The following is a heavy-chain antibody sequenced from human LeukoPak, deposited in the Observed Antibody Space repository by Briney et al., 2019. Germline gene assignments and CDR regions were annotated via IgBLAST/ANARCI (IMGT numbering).Heavy chain of an antibody. CDR1: GGTFSSYA. CDR2: IIPIFGTA. V-gene: IGHV1-69*05. J-gene: IGHJ6*03. D-gene: IGHD2-2*01. Sequence: ASVKVSCKASGGTFSSYAISWVRQAPGQGLEWMGGIIPIFGTANYAQKFQGRVTITTDESTSTAYMELSSLRSEDTAVYYCARGSGGSSTVPLYYYYMDVWGKGTTVTVSS. CDR3: ARGSGGSSTVPLYYYYMDV.